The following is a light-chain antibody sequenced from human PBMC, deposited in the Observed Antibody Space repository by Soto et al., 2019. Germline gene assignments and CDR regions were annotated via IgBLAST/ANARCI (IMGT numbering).Light chain of an antibody. CDR1: QSVLYSSNNKNY. V-gene: IGKV4-1*01. Sequence: DIVMTQSPDSLAVSLGERATINCKSSQSVLYSSNNKNYLAWYQQRPGQPPKLLIYWASTRESGVPDRFSGSGSGTEFTLTITSLQAEDVAVYYCQQYESTPPTFGQGTKVESK. CDR2: WAS. CDR3: QQYESTPPT. J-gene: IGKJ2*01.